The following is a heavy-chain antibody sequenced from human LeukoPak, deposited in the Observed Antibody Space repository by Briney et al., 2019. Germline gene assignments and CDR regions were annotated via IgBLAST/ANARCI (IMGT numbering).Heavy chain of an antibody. CDR1: GFTFSSYD. Sequence: PGGSLRLSCAASGFTFSSYDMHWVRQATGKGLEWVSAIATTGDTYYPGSVKGRFTISRENAKNSLFLQMNSLRAGDTAVYYCARGGYLYCSSTSCYTGTLRYWGQGTLVTVSS. CDR3: ARGGYLYCSSTSCYTGTLRY. D-gene: IGHD2-2*02. CDR2: IATTGDT. J-gene: IGHJ4*02. V-gene: IGHV3-13*01.